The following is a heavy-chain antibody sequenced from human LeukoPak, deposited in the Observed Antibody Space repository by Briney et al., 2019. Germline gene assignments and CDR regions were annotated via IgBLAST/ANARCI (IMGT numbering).Heavy chain of an antibody. CDR2: IYHSGST. CDR1: GYSISSGYY. J-gene: IGHJ5*02. V-gene: IGHV4-38-2*02. CDR3: ARDGEVLSSSWFWFDP. D-gene: IGHD6-13*01. Sequence: SETLSLTCTVSGYSISSGYYWVWIRQPPGKGLEWIGNIYHSGSTYYNPSLKSRVTISVDTSKNQFSLKVRSVTAADTAVYYCARDGEVLSSSWFWFDPWGHGTLVTVSS.